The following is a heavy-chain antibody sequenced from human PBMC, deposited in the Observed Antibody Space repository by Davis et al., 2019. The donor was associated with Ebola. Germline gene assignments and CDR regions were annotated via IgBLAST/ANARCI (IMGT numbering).Heavy chain of an antibody. J-gene: IGHJ3*02. CDR1: GFTFSYYW. CDR3: AIFGVVSHDAFDI. V-gene: IGHV3-74*01. D-gene: IGHD3-3*02. Sequence: PGGSLRLSCAASGFTFSYYWMHWVRQRPGKGLVWVSRINSDGSDATYADSVTGRFTISRDNAKNTLYLQMNSLRAEDTAVYYCAIFGVVSHDAFDIWGQGTMVTVSS. CDR2: INSDGSDA.